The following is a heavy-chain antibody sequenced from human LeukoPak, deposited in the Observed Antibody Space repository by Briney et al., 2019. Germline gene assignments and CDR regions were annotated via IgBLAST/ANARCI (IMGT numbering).Heavy chain of an antibody. D-gene: IGHD2-15*01. CDR3: ASAIKLGGRYGMDV. Sequence: GGSLRLSCAASGFTFSSYAMQWVRQAPGKGLEWVAVISYDGSNKYYADSVKGRFTISRDNSKNTLYLQMNSLRAEDTAVYYCASAIKLGGRYGMDVGGQGTTVTVSS. J-gene: IGHJ6*02. V-gene: IGHV3-30*04. CDR1: GFTFSSYA. CDR2: ISYDGSNK.